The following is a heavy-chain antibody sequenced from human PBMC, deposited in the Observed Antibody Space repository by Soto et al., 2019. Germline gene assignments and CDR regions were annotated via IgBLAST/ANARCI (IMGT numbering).Heavy chain of an antibody. CDR2: IYYSGST. Sequence: SETLSLTCTVSGGSISSYYWSWIRQPPGKGLEWIGYIYYSGSTNYNPSLKSRGTISVDTSKNQFSLKLSSVTAADTAVYYCARGRYYYDSSGYYYYYFDYWGQGTLVTVSS. CDR1: GGSISSYY. D-gene: IGHD3-22*01. V-gene: IGHV4-59*01. CDR3: ARGRYYYDSSGYYYYYFDY. J-gene: IGHJ4*02.